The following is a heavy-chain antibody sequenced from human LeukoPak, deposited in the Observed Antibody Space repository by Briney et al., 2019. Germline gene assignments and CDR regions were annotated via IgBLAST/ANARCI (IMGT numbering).Heavy chain of an antibody. CDR1: GFTFSSYE. J-gene: IGHJ4*02. CDR2: ISSSGSTI. CDR3: AKGGYKYDSSGHNYFDY. D-gene: IGHD3-22*01. Sequence: GGSLRLSCAASGFTFSSYEMNWVRQAPGKGLEWVSYISSSGSTIYYADSVKGRFTISRDNAKNSLYLQMNSLRVEDTAVYYCAKGGYKYDSSGHNYFDYWGQGTLVTVSS. V-gene: IGHV3-48*03.